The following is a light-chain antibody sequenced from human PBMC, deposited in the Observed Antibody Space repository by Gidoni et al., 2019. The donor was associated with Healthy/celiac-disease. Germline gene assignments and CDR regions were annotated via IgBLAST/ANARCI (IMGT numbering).Light chain of an antibody. CDR1: SLRSYY. CDR3: NARDSSGNLVV. CDR2: GKN. J-gene: IGLJ2*01. V-gene: IGLV3-19*01. Sequence: SSELTQDPAVSLALGQTVRSTCQGDSLRSYYASWYQQKPGQAPVLVIYGKNNRPSGIPDRFSGSSSGNTASLTITGAQAEDEADYDCNARDSSGNLVVFGGGTKLTVL.